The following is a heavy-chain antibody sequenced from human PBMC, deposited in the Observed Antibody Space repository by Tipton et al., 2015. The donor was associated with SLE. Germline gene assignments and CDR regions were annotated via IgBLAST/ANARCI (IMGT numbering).Heavy chain of an antibody. J-gene: IGHJ3*02. V-gene: IGHV4-4*07. Sequence: TLSLTCTVSGGAISTFYWSWIRQSAGKGLGWTWRIYSSGRTNYNPSLKSRVTMSVDTSRKQFSLKLTSVTAADTAVYYCARRGWVDAFDIWGQGTMVIVSS. CDR3: ARRGWVDAFDI. CDR2: IYSSGRT. D-gene: IGHD6-19*01. CDR1: GGAISTFY.